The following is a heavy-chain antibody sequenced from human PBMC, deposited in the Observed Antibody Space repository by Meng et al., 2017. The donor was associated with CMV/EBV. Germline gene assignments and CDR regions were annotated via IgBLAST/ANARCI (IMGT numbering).Heavy chain of an antibody. J-gene: IGHJ4*02. CDR2: INPNSGGT. CDR1: GYTFTGYY. Sequence: ASVKVSCKASGYTFTGYYMHWVRQAPGQGLEWMGWINPNSGGTNYAQKFQGRVTMTRDTSISTAYMELSRLRSDDTAVYYCARDRNYDFWSGYYTGFDCWGQGTLVTVSS. D-gene: IGHD3-3*01. CDR3: ARDRNYDFWSGYYTGFDC. V-gene: IGHV1-2*02.